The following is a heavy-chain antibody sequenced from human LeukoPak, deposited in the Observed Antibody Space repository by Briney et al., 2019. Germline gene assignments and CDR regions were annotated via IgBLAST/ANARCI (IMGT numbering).Heavy chain of an antibody. Sequence: SETLSLTCTVSGASINSYYWSWIRQPPGKGLEWIGCIYDSGSTDYNPSLKSRVTISVDTSKNQFSLKLTSVTAADTAMYYCARSSSSWLWGQGTLVTVSS. J-gene: IGHJ4*02. CDR1: GASINSYY. V-gene: IGHV4-59*08. D-gene: IGHD6-13*01. CDR2: IYDSGST. CDR3: ARSSSSWL.